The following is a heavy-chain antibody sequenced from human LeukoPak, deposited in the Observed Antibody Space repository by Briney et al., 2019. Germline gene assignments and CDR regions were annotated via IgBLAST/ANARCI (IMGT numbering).Heavy chain of an antibody. V-gene: IGHV4-59*01. CDR1: GGSHRWYY. CDR2: IYYSGST. D-gene: IGHD1-1*01. Sequence: SETLSLTCSVSGGSHRWYYLGWIRPPPRKGVEWIGYIYYSGSTNYNPSLKSRVTISVDTSKNQFSLKLSSVTAADTAVYYCARGYWNGLDYWGQGTLVTVSS. J-gene: IGHJ4*02. CDR3: ARGYWNGLDY.